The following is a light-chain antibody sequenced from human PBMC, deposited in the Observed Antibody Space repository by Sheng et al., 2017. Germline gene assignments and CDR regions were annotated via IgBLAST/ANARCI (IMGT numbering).Light chain of an antibody. CDR2: DAS. CDR3: QQSYSTPFT. CDR1: QSISTY. Sequence: DIQVTQSPSSLSASVGDRVTITCRASQSISTYINWYQQKPGKAPKPLIFDASNLQSGVPSRFSGSGSGTDFSLTISSLQPEDFATYICQQSYSTPFTFGPGTKVDIK. J-gene: IGKJ3*01. V-gene: IGKV1-39*01.